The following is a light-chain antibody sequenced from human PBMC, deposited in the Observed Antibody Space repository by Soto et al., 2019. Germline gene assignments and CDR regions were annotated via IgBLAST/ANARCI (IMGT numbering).Light chain of an antibody. Sequence: DIQMTQSPSSLSASVGDRVTITRQASQDISNYLNWYQQKPGKAPKLLIYDASNLETGVPSRFSGSGSGTDFTFTITSLQPEDIATYYCQQYKHLITFGQGTRLEIK. CDR3: QQYKHLIT. CDR2: DAS. V-gene: IGKV1-33*01. J-gene: IGKJ5*01. CDR1: QDISNY.